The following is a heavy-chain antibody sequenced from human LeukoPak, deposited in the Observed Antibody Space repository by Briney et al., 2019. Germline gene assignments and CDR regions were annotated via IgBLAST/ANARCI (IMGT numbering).Heavy chain of an antibody. CDR2: IRSKVYGGTP. CDR3: SRVDGSGSGWYEDF. CDR1: GFIFANAW. D-gene: IGHD6-19*01. J-gene: IGHJ4*02. V-gene: IGHV3-49*04. Sequence: GGSLRLSCAASGFIFANAWMTWVRQAPGKGLEWVGFIRSKVYGGTPEYAASVKGRFTIARDDSKSVAYLQMNYLKTEDTAVYYCSRVDGSGSGWYEDFWGQGTLVTVSS.